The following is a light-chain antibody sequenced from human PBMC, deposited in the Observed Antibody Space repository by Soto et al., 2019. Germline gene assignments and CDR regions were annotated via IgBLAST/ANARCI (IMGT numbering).Light chain of an antibody. Sequence: DIQMTQSPSSLSASVGDRVTITCRASQSISNYLNWYQQKPGKAPKLLISAASSLQSGVPPRFSGSGSGTDFILTISSLQPEDFATYYCQQSYSIPRTFGGGTKV. CDR1: QSISNY. CDR3: QQSYSIPRT. J-gene: IGKJ4*01. V-gene: IGKV1-39*01. CDR2: AAS.